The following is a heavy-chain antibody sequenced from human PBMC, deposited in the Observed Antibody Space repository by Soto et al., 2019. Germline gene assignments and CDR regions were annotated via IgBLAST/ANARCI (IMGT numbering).Heavy chain of an antibody. V-gene: IGHV3-7*01. Sequence: ETLSLSCEASEFTFSTYWMSWVRQAPGKGLEWVANIKEDGSEKYYVDSVKGRFTIFRDNAKNSLYLQMNSLRIEDTAIYYCFVVWFGYWCQGALGSVSS. D-gene: IGHD2-21*01. CDR2: IKEDGSEK. CDR3: FVVWFGY. J-gene: IGHJ4*02. CDR1: EFTFSTYW.